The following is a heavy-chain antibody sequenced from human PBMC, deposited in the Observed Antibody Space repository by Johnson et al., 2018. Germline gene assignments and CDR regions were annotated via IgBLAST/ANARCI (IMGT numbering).Heavy chain of an antibody. V-gene: IGHV3-74*01. CDR3: ARVEGRAAGITYYYDMDV. Sequence: VQLVESGGGLVQPGGSLRLSCAASGFTFSSYWMHWVRQAPGKGLVWVSRINSDGSTTSYADSVKGRFTISRDNAKNTLYLQMNSLRAAETAWYYCARVEGRAAGITYYYDMDVWGKGTTVTVSS. CDR1: GFTFSSYW. CDR2: INSDGSTT. J-gene: IGHJ6*03. D-gene: IGHD6-25*01.